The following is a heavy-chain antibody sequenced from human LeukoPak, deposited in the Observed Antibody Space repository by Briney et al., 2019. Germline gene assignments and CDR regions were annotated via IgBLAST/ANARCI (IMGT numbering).Heavy chain of an antibody. CDR3: VRDHLWSFDI. J-gene: IGHJ3*02. CDR1: GFTFSSYS. V-gene: IGHV3-48*04. D-gene: IGHD2-21*01. Sequence: GGSLRLSCAASGFTFSSYSMNWVRQAPGKGPEWVSYITSSGYTKYYADSVKGRFTISRDDAKNSLYLQMNSLRAEDTAVYYCVRDHLWSFDIWGQGTVVTVSS. CDR2: ITSSGYTK.